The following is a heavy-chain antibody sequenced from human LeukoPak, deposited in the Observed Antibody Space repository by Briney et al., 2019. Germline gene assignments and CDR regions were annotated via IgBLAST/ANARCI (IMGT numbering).Heavy chain of an antibody. V-gene: IGHV3-23*01. D-gene: IGHD2/OR15-2a*01. J-gene: IGHJ5*02. CDR2: INGRGDNT. CDR1: GVIISSYA. CDR3: AKDRVSPGFNWFDP. Sequence: GGSLRLSCAASGVIISSYAMSWVRQAPGKGLEWVSAINGRGDNTYYADFVKGRFTISRDNSKSTVHLQMNSLRTEDTAVYYCAKDRVSPGFNWFDPWGQGTLVTVSS.